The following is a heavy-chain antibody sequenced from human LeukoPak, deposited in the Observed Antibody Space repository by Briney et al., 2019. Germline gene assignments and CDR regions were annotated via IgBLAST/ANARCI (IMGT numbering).Heavy chain of an antibody. V-gene: IGHV1-69*01. Sequence: SVKVSCTASGGTFRSYGLNWVRQAPGQGLEWMGGIIPILGTAKYAQKLQGRVTITADESTSTGYMELSSLRSEDTAVYYCARGLYCSSSTSCYDYGMDVWGQGTTVTVSS. CDR2: IIPILGTA. D-gene: IGHD2-2*01. CDR3: ARGLYCSSSTSCYDYGMDV. J-gene: IGHJ6*02. CDR1: GGTFRSYG.